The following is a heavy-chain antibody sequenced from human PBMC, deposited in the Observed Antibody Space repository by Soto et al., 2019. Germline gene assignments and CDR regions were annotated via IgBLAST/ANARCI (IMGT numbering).Heavy chain of an antibody. D-gene: IGHD3-10*01. Sequence: QVQLVESGGGVVQPGGSLTLSCAASGFTFSDFGMHWVRQAPGKGLEWVAVIWSDGGNTYYADSVKGRFTISRDNSMNTLYLQMNSLRDEDTAVYHCANSSGSIDYWGQGTLVTVSS. J-gene: IGHJ4*02. CDR3: ANSSGSIDY. V-gene: IGHV3-33*06. CDR2: IWSDGGNT. CDR1: GFTFSDFG.